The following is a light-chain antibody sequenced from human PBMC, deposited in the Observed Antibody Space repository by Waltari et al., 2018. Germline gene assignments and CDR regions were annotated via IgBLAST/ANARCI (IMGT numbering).Light chain of an antibody. CDR2: WAS. CDR3: QQYYSSPYN. J-gene: IGKJ2*01. Sequence: DIVMTQSPDSLAVSLGERATINCKSSQSVLYSSNNKNYLAWYQQKPGQSPKLRIYWASTRESGVPDRFSGSGSGTDFTLTISSLQAEDVAVYYCQQYYSSPYNFGQGTKLEIK. V-gene: IGKV4-1*01. CDR1: QSVLYSSNNKNY.